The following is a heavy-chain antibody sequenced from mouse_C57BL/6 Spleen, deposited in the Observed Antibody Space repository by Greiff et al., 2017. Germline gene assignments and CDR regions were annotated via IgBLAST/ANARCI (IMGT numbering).Heavy chain of an antibody. CDR3: ARGLLAMDY. V-gene: IGHV7-3*01. Sequence: DVQLQESGGGLVQLGGSLSLSCAASGFTFTDYYMSWVRQPPGKALEWLGFIRNKANGYTTEYSASVKGRFTISRDNSQSILYLQMNALRAEDSATYYCARGLLAMDYWGQGTSVTVSS. J-gene: IGHJ4*01. CDR2: IRNKANGYTT. D-gene: IGHD2-13*01. CDR1: GFTFTDYY.